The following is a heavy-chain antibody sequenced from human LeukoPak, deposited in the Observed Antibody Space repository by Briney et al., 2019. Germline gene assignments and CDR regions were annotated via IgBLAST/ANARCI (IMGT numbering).Heavy chain of an antibody. D-gene: IGHD3-22*01. CDR3: ARGGRYYYDSSGYYPPAFDI. CDR1: GGSISSGFYY. CDR2: IYTSGST. Sequence: SETLSLTCTVSGGSISSGFYYWSWIRQPAGKRLEWIGRIYTSGSTNYNPSLKSRVTISVDTSKNQFSLKLSSVTAADTAVYYCARGGRYYYDSSGYYPPAFDIWGQGTMVTVSS. J-gene: IGHJ3*02. V-gene: IGHV4-61*02.